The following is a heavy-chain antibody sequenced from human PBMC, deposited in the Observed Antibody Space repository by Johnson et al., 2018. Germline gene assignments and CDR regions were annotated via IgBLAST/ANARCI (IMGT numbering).Heavy chain of an antibody. V-gene: IGHV3-49*03. CDR2: IRSKAYGGTT. CDR3: TTGRAGGSWDGMNYYYHYYMDV. CDR1: GFTFGDYA. Sequence: VQLVQSGGGLVQPGRSLRLSCTASGFTFGDYAMSWFRQAPGKGLEWVGFIRSKAYGGTTEYAASVKGRFTISRDDSKNPLYLQMNSLKSEDTAVYYCTTGRAGGSWDGMNYYYHYYMDVWGKGTTVTVSS. D-gene: IGHD6-13*01. J-gene: IGHJ6*03.